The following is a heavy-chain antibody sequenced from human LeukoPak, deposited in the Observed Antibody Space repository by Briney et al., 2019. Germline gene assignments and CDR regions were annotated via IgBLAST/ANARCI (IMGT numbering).Heavy chain of an antibody. CDR1: GFTFSSYG. Sequence: GRSLRLSCAASGFTFSSYGMHWVRQAPGKGLEWVAVIWYDGSNKYYTDSVKGRFTISRDNSRNTLCLQMNSLRAEDTAVYYCARRLGPAAAYYYYYGMDVWGQGTTVTVSS. J-gene: IGHJ6*02. D-gene: IGHD2-2*01. CDR3: ARRLGPAAAYYYYYGMDV. CDR2: IWYDGSNK. V-gene: IGHV3-33*08.